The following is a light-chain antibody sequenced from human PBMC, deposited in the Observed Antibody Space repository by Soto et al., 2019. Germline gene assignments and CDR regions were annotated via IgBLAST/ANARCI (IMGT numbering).Light chain of an antibody. CDR3: QQYNNWPPFT. V-gene: IGKV3-15*01. J-gene: IGKJ3*01. CDR1: QSVSGN. CDR2: GAS. Sequence: EIVMTQSPATLSVSPGERATLSCRASQSVSGNLAWYQQKPGQAPSLLIYGASTRATGIPARFSGSGSGTEFTLTISSLLSEDFAVYYCQQYNNWPPFTFGPGTKVDIK.